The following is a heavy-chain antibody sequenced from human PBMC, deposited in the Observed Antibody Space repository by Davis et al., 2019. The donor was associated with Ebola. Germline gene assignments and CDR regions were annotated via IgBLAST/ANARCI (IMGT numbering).Heavy chain of an antibody. V-gene: IGHV3-33*01. CDR2: IWYDGSNK. D-gene: IGHD6-6*01. J-gene: IGHJ6*02. CDR3: AREGASSSSLFYYGMDV. CDR1: GFTFSSYG. Sequence: GESLKISCAASGFTFSSYGMHWVRQAPGKGLEWVAVIWYDGSNKYYADSVKGRFTISRDNSKNTLYLQMNSLRAEDTAVYYCAREGASSSSLFYYGMDVWGQGTTVTVSS.